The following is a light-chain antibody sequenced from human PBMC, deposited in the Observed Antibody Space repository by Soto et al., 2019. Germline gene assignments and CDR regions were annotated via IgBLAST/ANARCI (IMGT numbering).Light chain of an antibody. CDR2: GAS. CDR3: QQYGHSLCT. J-gene: IGKJ1*01. Sequence: DIVLTQSPGTLSLSPGERASLSCRASQSVSSGHLAWYQQKPGQAPRLLIYGASSRATGIPDRFSGSGSGTDFTLTISRLEPEDYSVYYCQQYGHSLCTFGQGPKVDIK. V-gene: IGKV3-20*01. CDR1: QSVSSGH.